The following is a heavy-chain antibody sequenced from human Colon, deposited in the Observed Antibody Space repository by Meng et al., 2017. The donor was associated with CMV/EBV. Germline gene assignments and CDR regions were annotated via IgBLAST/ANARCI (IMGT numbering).Heavy chain of an antibody. CDR3: ARVVEGIVH. D-gene: IGHD2-15*01. V-gene: IGHV1-18*01. CDR2: ISPYNGNT. J-gene: IGHJ4*02. Sequence: GESLKISCAASGFLFRNDGMHWVRQAPGQGLEWMGWISPYNGNTNYAQKLQGRVTMTRDSSASTVYMELRTLKSDDTAVYYCARVVEGIVHWGQGTLVTVSS. CDR1: GFLFRNDG.